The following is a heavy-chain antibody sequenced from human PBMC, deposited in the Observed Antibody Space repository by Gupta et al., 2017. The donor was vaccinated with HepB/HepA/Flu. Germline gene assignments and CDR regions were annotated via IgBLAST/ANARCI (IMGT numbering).Heavy chain of an antibody. J-gene: IGHJ6*03. CDR1: GFTFSSYS. V-gene: IGHV3-48*02. D-gene: IGHD1-26*01. CDR3: ARGPVGAAHHSYYYYYYMDV. Sequence: EVQLVESGGGLVQPGGSLRLSCAASGFTFSSYSMNWVRQAPGKGLEWVSYISSSSSTIYYADSVKGRFTISRDNAKNSLYLQMNSLRDEDTAVYYCARGPVGAAHHSYYYYYYMDVWGKGTTVTVSS. CDR2: ISSSSSTI.